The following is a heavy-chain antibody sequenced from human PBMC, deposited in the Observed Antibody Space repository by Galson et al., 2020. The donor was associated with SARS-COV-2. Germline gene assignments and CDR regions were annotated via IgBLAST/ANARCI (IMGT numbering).Heavy chain of an antibody. D-gene: IGHD3-10*01. CDR1: GYSITRDNW. V-gene: IGHV4-4*02. CDR2: IYRSEST. Sequence: SETLSLTCTLSGYSITRDNWWSWVRPAPGKGLEWIGEIYRSESTNYNPSFKSRVTITIDKSKNQFYLQLASVTAADTAVYFCARVGFFSMDVWGKETTVVASS. CDR3: ARVGFFSMDV. J-gene: IGHJ6*03.